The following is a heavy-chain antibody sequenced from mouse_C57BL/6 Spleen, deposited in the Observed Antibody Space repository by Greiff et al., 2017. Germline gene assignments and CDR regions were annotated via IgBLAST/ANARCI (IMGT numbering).Heavy chain of an antibody. Sequence: EVQLQESGAELVRPGASVKLSCTASGFNIKDDYMHWVKQRPEQGLEWIGWIDPENGDTEYASKFQGKATITADTSSNTAYLQLSSLTSEDTAVYYVTRLYYGSSPFAYWGQGTLVTVSA. CDR2: IDPENGDT. CDR1: GFNIKDDY. J-gene: IGHJ3*01. CDR3: TRLYYGSSPFAY. V-gene: IGHV14-4*01. D-gene: IGHD1-1*01.